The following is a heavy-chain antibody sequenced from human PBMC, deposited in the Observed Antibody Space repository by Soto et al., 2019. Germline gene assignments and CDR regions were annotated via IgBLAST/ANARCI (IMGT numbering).Heavy chain of an antibody. Sequence: PSEPLSLTCTVPGSSRRYYGSWIRQPPGKGPEWIGYIYYSESTNYNPSVKSRVSMSTDASKKRFSLRLSSVTAADTAVYYCATDEYYDSSGYYYGLQYWGQGTLVTVSS. CDR1: GSSRRYY. CDR2: IYYSEST. J-gene: IGHJ1*01. CDR3: ATDEYYDSSGYYYGLQY. D-gene: IGHD3-22*01. V-gene: IGHV4-59*01.